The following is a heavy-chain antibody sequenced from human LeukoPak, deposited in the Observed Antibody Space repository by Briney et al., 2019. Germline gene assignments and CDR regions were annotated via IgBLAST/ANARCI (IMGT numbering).Heavy chain of an antibody. CDR1: GFPFSNYW. D-gene: IGHD6-19*01. Sequence: PGGSLRPSCTASGFPFSNYWMHWVRQGPGKGLEWVSRIYTDGSSTTYADSVKGRFTISRDNAKNTLYLQMSSLRAEDTAVYYCARTFGSGRYPGDWFDPWGQGTLVTVSS. V-gene: IGHV3-74*01. CDR3: ARTFGSGRYPGDWFDP. J-gene: IGHJ5*02. CDR2: IYTDGSST.